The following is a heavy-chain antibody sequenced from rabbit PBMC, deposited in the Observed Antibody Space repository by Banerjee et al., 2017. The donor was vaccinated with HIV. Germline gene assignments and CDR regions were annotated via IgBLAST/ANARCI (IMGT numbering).Heavy chain of an antibody. J-gene: IGHJ6*01. Sequence: QEQLEESGGDLVKPEGSLTLTCKASGFSLSSSDYMCWVRQAPGKGPEWIACMDASSSDTTYYASWAKGRFTISKSSSTTVTLQMTSLTAADTARYFCARMNTGSSSYNAIKLWGQGTLVTVS. D-gene: IGHD8-1*01. CDR3: ARMNTGSSSYNAIKL. CDR1: GFSLSSSDY. CDR2: MDASSSDTT. V-gene: IGHV1S45*01.